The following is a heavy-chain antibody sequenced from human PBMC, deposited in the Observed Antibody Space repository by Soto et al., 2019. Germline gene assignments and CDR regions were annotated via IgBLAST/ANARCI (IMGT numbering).Heavy chain of an antibody. CDR1: GFTFSSYA. D-gene: IGHD1-7*01. V-gene: IGHV3-30-3*01. J-gene: IGHJ4*02. Sequence: QVQLVESGGGVVQPGRSLRLSCAASGFTFSSYAMHWVRQAPGKGLEWVAVISYDGSNKYYADSVKGRVTISRDNSKITLYLQMHTLSAEDTAVYSCARDRWMSRNFGYWGQGALVAVS. CDR2: ISYDGSNK. CDR3: ARDRWMSRNFGY.